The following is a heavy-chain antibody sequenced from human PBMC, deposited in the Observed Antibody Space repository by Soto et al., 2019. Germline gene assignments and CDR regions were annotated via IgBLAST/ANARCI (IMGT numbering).Heavy chain of an antibody. CDR2: INPSGGST. J-gene: IGHJ4*02. CDR1: GGTFSSYA. V-gene: IGHV1-46*01. Sequence: GASVKVSCKASGGTFSSYAISWVRQAPGQGLEWMGIINPSGGSTSYAQKFQGRVTMTRDTSTSTVYMELSSLRSEDTAVYYCARENTMIVVVITTSAFDYWGQGTLVTVSS. CDR3: ARENTMIVVVITTSAFDY. D-gene: IGHD3-22*01.